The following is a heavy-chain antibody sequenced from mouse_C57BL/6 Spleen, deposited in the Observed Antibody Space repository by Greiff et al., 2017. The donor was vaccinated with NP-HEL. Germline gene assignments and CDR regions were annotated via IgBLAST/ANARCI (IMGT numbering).Heavy chain of an antibody. V-gene: IGHV1-85*01. Sequence: VQLQQSGPELVKPGASVKLSCKASGYTFTSYDINWVKQRPGQGHEGIGRSYPREGRTKYNEKFKGKATLTVDKSSSTVSMEHHSLTSEDSAVYFCARRDLLWLRRGGSKAMDYWGQGTSVTVSS. CDR2: SYPREGRT. CDR1: GYTFTSYD. D-gene: IGHD2-2*01. J-gene: IGHJ4*01. CDR3: ARRDLLWLRRGGSKAMDY.